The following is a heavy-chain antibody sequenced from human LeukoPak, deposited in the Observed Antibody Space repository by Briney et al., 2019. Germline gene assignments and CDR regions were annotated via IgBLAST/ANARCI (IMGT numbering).Heavy chain of an antibody. Sequence: GGSLRLSCAASGFTFSNAWMSWVRQAPGKGLEWVGRIKSKTDGGTTDYAAPVKGRFTISRDDSKNTLYLQMNSLREEDTAVYYCARDRNADQLHNWFDPWGQGTLVIVSS. J-gene: IGHJ5*02. CDR2: IKSKTDGGTT. CDR3: ARDRNADQLHNWFDP. D-gene: IGHD2-2*01. CDR1: GFTFSNAW. V-gene: IGHV3-15*01.